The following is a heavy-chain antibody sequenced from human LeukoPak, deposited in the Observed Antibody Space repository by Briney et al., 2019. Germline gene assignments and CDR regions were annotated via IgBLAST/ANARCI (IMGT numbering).Heavy chain of an antibody. D-gene: IGHD2-15*01. CDR3: ARLYCSGGGCYNYFDY. V-gene: IGHV3-7*04. Sequence: GGSLRLSCAASGVIFGNYWMAWVRQAPGRGLEWVANIKEDGSMKNYEDSVKGRFTISRDNAKNSLYLQMNSLRAEDTAVHYCARLYCSGGGCYNYFDYWGQGTLVTVSS. CDR2: IKEDGSMK. J-gene: IGHJ4*02. CDR1: GVIFGNYW.